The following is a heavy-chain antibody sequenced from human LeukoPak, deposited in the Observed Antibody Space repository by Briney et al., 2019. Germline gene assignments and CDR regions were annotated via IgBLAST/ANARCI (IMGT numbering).Heavy chain of an antibody. J-gene: IGHJ4*02. Sequence: PSETLSLTCAVYGGSFSGYYWSWIRQPPGKGLEWIGEINHSGSTNYNPSLKSRVTISVDTSKNQFSLKLSSVTAADTAAYYCARGDYGDLPFHYWGQGTLVTVSS. CDR3: ARGDYGDLPFHY. CDR2: INHSGST. CDR1: GGSFSGYY. V-gene: IGHV4-34*01. D-gene: IGHD4-17*01.